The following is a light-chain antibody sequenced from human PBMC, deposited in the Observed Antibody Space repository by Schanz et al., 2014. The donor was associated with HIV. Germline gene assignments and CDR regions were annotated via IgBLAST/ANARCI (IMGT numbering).Light chain of an antibody. Sequence: QSALTQPASVSGSPGQSITISCTGTRSDVGSYNLVSWYQQHPGKAPKLMIYEVSKRPSGVSNRFSGSKSGNTAYLTISGIQAEDEADYYCFSYTSSNTWVFGGGTKLTVL. V-gene: IGLV2-14*02. J-gene: IGLJ3*02. CDR1: RSDVGSYNL. CDR2: EVS. CDR3: FSYTSSNTWV.